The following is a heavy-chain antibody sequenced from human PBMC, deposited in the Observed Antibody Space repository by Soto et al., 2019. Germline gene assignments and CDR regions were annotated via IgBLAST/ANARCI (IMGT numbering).Heavy chain of an antibody. Sequence: QVQLVESGGGVVQPGRSLRLSCAASGSTFSSYAMHWVRQAPGKGLEWVAVISYDGSNKYYADSVKGRFTISRDNSKNTLYLQMNSLRAEDTAVYYCARDLLAVAGTPHDYWGQGTLVTVSS. CDR1: GSTFSSYA. D-gene: IGHD6-19*01. CDR2: ISYDGSNK. CDR3: ARDLLAVAGTPHDY. V-gene: IGHV3-30-3*01. J-gene: IGHJ4*02.